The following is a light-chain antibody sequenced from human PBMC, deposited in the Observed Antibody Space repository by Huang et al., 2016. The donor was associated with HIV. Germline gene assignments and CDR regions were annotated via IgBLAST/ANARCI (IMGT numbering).Light chain of an antibody. CDR2: GAS. Sequence: EIVLTQSPATLSLSPGERATLSCRASQSVSSDLAWYQHKAGQAPRLLIYGASNRATGIPARFSGSGSGTDFTLTISSLEPEDFAVYYCQQRSDWPRTFGQGTKLEIK. J-gene: IGKJ2*01. CDR1: QSVSSD. V-gene: IGKV3-11*01. CDR3: QQRSDWPRT.